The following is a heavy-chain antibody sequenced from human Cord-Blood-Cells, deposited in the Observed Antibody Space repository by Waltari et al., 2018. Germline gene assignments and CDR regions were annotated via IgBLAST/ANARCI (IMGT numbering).Heavy chain of an antibody. V-gene: IGHV4-39*01. J-gene: IGHJ4*02. CDR1: GGSISSSSYY. CDR3: ARPNDVWSCYFDY. Sequence: QLQLQESGPGLVKPSETLSLTCTVSGGSISSSSYYWGWIRQPPGKGLKWIGSIYYSGSTDYNPSLKSRAPISVDTSKSQFSLKLSSVTAAYTAVDYCARPNDVWSCYFDYWGQGTLVTVSS. D-gene: IGHD3-3*01. CDR2: IYYSGST.